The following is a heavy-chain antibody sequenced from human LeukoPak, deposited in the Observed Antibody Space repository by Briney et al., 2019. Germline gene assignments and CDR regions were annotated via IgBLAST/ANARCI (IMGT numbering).Heavy chain of an antibody. Sequence: GGSLRLSCAASGFTFSSYAMHWVRQAPGKGLEWVAVISYDGSNKYYADSVKGRFTISRDNSKNRLYLQMNSLRAEDTAVYYCARGTEWWELRYYYGMDVWGQGTTVTVSS. J-gene: IGHJ6*02. D-gene: IGHD1-26*01. CDR3: ARGTEWWELRYYYGMDV. V-gene: IGHV3-30*04. CDR2: ISYDGSNK. CDR1: GFTFSSYA.